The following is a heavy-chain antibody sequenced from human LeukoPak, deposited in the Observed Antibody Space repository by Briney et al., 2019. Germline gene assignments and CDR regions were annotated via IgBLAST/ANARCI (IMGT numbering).Heavy chain of an antibody. CDR2: ISGSGGST. Sequence: GGSLRLSCAASGFTFSSYSMNWVRQAPGKGLEWVSAISGSGGSTYYADSVKGRFTISRDNSKNTLYLQMNSLRAEDTAVYYCARDYGGSSPFDYWGQGTLVTVSS. CDR1: GFTFSSYS. V-gene: IGHV3-23*01. D-gene: IGHD4-23*01. CDR3: ARDYGGSSPFDY. J-gene: IGHJ4*02.